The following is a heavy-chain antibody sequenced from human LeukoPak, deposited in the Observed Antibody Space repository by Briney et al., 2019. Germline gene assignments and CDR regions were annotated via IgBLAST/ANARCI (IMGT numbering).Heavy chain of an antibody. CDR2: IRFDGSTK. Sequence: GGSLRLSCAPSGFTFSSYGIHWVRQAPGKGLEWVTFIRFDGSTKYYSDSAKGRFTISRDNSKNTVYLQMNSLRPDDTAIYYCAKVLDILTADYFRPDVYYFDYWGRGTLVTVSS. CDR1: GFTFSSYG. D-gene: IGHD3-9*01. CDR3: AKVLDILTADYFRPDVYYFDY. V-gene: IGHV3-30*02. J-gene: IGHJ4*02.